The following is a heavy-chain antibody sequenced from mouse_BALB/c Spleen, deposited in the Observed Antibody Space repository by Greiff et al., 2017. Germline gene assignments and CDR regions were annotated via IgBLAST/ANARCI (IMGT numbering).Heavy chain of an antibody. CDR1: GYSFTSYW. Sequence: EVKLQQSGTVLARPGASVKMSCKASGYSFTSYWMHWVKQRPGQGLEWIGAIYPGNSDTSYNQKFKGKAKLTAVTSASTAYMELSSLTNEDSAVYYCTPYGNFYSAYYWGQGTTLTVSS. CDR3: TPYGNFYSAYY. D-gene: IGHD2-1*01. J-gene: IGHJ2*01. V-gene: IGHV1-5*01. CDR2: IYPGNSDT.